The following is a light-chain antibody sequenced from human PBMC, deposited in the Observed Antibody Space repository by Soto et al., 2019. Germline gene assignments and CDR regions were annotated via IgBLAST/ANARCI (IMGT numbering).Light chain of an antibody. J-gene: IGKJ1*01. CDR2: GAS. CDR3: QQYKNWPPWT. CDR1: QSFSSS. Sequence: EIVMTQSPATLSVFPGERVTLSCRASQSFSSSLAWFQQKPGQAPRLLISGASTRAAGIPARFSGSGSGTDFTLTISSLQSEDFAVYFCQQYKNWPPWTFGQGTKVDI. V-gene: IGKV3D-15*01.